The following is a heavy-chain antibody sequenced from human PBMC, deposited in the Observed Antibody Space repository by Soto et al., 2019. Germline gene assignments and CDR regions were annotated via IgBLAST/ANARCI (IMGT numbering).Heavy chain of an antibody. J-gene: IGHJ4*02. Sequence: QVQLVQSGAEVKKPGASVKVSCQASGYTFTSYGISWVRQAPGQGLEWMGWISAYHGNTNYAQKLQGRVTMTTDTSTSTAYRELRSMRSDDTAVYYCARYCSSTSCYERDDYGGQGTLVTVSS. V-gene: IGHV1-18*01. CDR3: ARYCSSTSCYERDDY. CDR1: GYTFTSYG. CDR2: ISAYHGNT. D-gene: IGHD2-2*01.